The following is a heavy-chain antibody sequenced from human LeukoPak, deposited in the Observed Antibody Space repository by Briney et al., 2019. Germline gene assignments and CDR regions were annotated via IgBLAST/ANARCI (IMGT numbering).Heavy chain of an antibody. Sequence: ASVKVSCKASGYTFTSYAIHWVRQAPGQRLEWMGWISAGNGNTKYSQNFQGRVTFISNTSATTAFMELSSLRSEDAAVYYCARAVLYSYGMDVWGQGTTVTVSS. J-gene: IGHJ6*02. CDR3: ARAVLYSYGMDV. V-gene: IGHV1-3*01. CDR1: GYTFTSYA. D-gene: IGHD1-14*01. CDR2: ISAGNGNT.